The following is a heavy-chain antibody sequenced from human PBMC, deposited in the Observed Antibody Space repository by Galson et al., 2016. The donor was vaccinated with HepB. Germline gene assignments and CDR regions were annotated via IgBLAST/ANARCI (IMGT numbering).Heavy chain of an antibody. J-gene: IGHJ4*02. CDR2: IKQDGSEK. Sequence: SLRLSCAASGFTFGTYWMSWVRQAPGKGLEWVANIKQDGSEKYYVDSVKGRFTISRDNAKNTLFLQMSSLRGDDTAVYYCARAILMATSRVAFDYWGQGALVAVSS. D-gene: IGHD5-24*01. CDR3: ARAILMATSRVAFDY. V-gene: IGHV3-7*03. CDR1: GFTFGTYW.